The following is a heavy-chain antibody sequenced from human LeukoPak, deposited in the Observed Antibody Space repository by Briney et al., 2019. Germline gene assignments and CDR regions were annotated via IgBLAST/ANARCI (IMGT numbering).Heavy chain of an antibody. CDR1: GGSVNSYY. V-gene: IGHV4-4*09. Sequence: SETLSLTCSVSGGSVNSYYWSWIRQPPGKGLEWIGYIYTTGRTNYNPSLKSRVTISVDTSKDQFSLKLSSVTAADTAVYYCAKILGSGVWYGFDIWGQGTMVTVSS. CDR2: IYTTGRT. J-gene: IGHJ3*02. D-gene: IGHD7-27*01. CDR3: AKILGSGVWYGFDI.